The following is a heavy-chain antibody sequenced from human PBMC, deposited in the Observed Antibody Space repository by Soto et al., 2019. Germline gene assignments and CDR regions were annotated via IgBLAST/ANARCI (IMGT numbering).Heavy chain of an antibody. V-gene: IGHV3-23*01. J-gene: IGHJ4*02. D-gene: IGHD6-6*01. Sequence: EVQLLESGGGLVQPGGSLRLSCAASGCTFSSYAMSWVRQAPGKGLEWVSAISGSGGSTYYADSVKGRFTISRDNSKNTLYLQMNSLRAEDTAVYYCAKDRGSSRIVGPFDYWGQGTLVTVSS. CDR3: AKDRGSSRIVGPFDY. CDR1: GCTFSSYA. CDR2: ISGSGGST.